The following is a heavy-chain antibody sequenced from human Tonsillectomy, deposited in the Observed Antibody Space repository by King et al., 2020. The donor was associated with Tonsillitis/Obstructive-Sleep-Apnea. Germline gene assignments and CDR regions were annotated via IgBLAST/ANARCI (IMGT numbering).Heavy chain of an antibody. V-gene: IGHV3-23*04. CDR1: GFTFSSYA. J-gene: IGHJ6*02. CDR3: AKVGSSSVYYGMDG. CDR2: ISGSGGST. D-gene: IGHD6-6*01. Sequence: VQLVESGGGLVQPGGSLRLSCAASGFTFSSYAMGWVRQAPGKGLEWVSAISGSGGSTYYADSVKGRFTISRDNSKNTLYLQMNSLRVEDTAVYYCAKVGSSSVYYGMDGWGQGTTVTVSS.